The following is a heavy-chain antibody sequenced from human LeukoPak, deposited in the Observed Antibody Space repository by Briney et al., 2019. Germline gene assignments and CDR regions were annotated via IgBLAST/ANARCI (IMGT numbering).Heavy chain of an antibody. CDR1: GGSFSGYY. Sequence: SETLSLTCAVYGGSFSGYYWSWIRQPPGKGLEWIGEINHSGSTNYNPSLKSRVTISVDTSKNQFSLKLSSVTAADTAVYYCAGQSRIAAAGTEGIHYYYYYMDVWGKGTTVTVSS. CDR2: INHSGST. V-gene: IGHV4-34*01. J-gene: IGHJ6*03. D-gene: IGHD6-13*01. CDR3: AGQSRIAAAGTEGIHYYYYYMDV.